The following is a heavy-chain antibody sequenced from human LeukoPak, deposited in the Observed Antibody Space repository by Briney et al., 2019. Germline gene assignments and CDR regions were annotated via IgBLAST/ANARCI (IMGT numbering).Heavy chain of an antibody. V-gene: IGHV1-24*01. CDR2: FDPEDGET. Sequence: SVKVSCKVSGYTLTELSMHWVRQAPGKGLEWMGGFDPEDGETIYAQKFQGRVTMTEDTSTDTAYMELSSLRSEDTAVYYCATVSLNSGSYPDWGQGTLVTVSS. D-gene: IGHD1-26*01. CDR1: GYTLTELS. J-gene: IGHJ4*02. CDR3: ATVSLNSGSYPD.